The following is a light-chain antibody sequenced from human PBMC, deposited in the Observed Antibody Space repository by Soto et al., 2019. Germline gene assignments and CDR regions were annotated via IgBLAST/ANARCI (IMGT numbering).Light chain of an antibody. CDR2: DAS. J-gene: IGKJ5*01. CDR1: QSIDSY. CDR3: HQRRNSIT. Sequence: EIVLTQSPVTLSLSLGERVTISCRASQSIDSYLGWLQQKPGQAPRLLIYDASKRATGIPGRFSGSGSGTDFTLTISSLEPEDSAVYYCHQRRNSITFGQGTRLEIK. V-gene: IGKV3-11*01.